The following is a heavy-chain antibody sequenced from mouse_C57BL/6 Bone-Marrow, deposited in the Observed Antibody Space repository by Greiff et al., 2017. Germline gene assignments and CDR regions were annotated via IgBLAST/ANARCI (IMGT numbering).Heavy chain of an antibody. CDR1: GYTFTDYY. J-gene: IGHJ1*03. D-gene: IGHD1-1*01. CDR2: IFPGSGST. V-gene: IGHV1-75*01. Sequence: VQLQQSGPELVKPGASVKISCKASGYTFTDYYINWVKQRPGQGLEWIGWIFPGSGSTYYNEKFKGKATLTVDKSSSTAYMLLSSLTSEDSAVYFCARDYYGSRGDWYFDVWGTGTTVTVSS. CDR3: ARDYYGSRGDWYFDV.